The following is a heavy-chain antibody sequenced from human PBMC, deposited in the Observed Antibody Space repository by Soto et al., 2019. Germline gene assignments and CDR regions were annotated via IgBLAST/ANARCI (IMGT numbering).Heavy chain of an antibody. V-gene: IGHV3-23*01. CDR1: GFIFSSYA. J-gene: IGHJ4*02. Sequence: PGGSLRLSCEASGFIFSSYAMNWVRQAPGKGLQWVSSITGSSDYTSYIASVKGRFTIPRDNPKNTLYLQMNSLRAEDTAVYFCAKEKTTGAHYALDYWSQGTSAPVYS. D-gene: IGHD2-8*02. CDR2: ITGSSDYT. CDR3: AKEKTTGAHYALDY.